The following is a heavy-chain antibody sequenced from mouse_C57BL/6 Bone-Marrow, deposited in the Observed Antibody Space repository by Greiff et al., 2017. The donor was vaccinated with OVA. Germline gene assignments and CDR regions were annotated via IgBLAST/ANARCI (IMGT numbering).Heavy chain of an antibody. V-gene: IGHV5-12*01. CDR3: ARERVYYGSSPLWYFDV. J-gene: IGHJ1*03. CDR2: ISNGGGST. Sequence: EVKLVESGGGLVQPGGSLKLSCAASGFTFSDYYMYWVRQTPEKRLEWVAYISNGGGSTYYPDTVKGRFTISRDNAKNTLYLQMSRLKSEDTAMYYCARERVYYGSSPLWYFDVWGTGTTVTVSS. CDR1: GFTFSDYY. D-gene: IGHD1-1*01.